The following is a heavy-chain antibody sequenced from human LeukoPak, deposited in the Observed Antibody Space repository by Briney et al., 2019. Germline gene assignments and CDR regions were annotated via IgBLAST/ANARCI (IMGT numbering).Heavy chain of an antibody. CDR1: GYTFTSYY. J-gene: IGHJ4*02. Sequence: ASVKVSCKASGYTFTSYYMHWVRQAPGQGLEWMGRISAYNGNTNYAQKLQGRVTITRNTSISTAYMELSSLRSEDTAVYYCARAGEPGGLDYWGQGTLVTVSS. D-gene: IGHD1-14*01. CDR2: ISAYNGNT. V-gene: IGHV1-8*03. CDR3: ARAGEPGGLDY.